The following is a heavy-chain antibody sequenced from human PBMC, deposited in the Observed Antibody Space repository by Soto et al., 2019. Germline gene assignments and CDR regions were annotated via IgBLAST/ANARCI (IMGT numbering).Heavy chain of an antibody. D-gene: IGHD3-16*01. V-gene: IGHV3-11*01. CDR3: VRGGGYGGQYYYGMDV. CDR1: GFTFSNYD. CDR2: ITSSGRTI. Sequence: PGGSLRLSCAPSGFTFSNYDMTWIRQAPGKGLEWVSYITSSGRTIFYADSVKGRFTISRDNAKNSLYLQMNSLRAEDTAVYYCVRGGGYGGQYYYGMDVWGQGTTVTVSS. J-gene: IGHJ6*02.